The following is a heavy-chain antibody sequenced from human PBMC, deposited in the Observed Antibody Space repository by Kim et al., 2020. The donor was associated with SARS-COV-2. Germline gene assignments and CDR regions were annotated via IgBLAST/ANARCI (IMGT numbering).Heavy chain of an antibody. Sequence: TGHTNYNPSLKSRVTLSVDTSKNQCSLKLSSVTAADTAVYYCARGRAPDVWGQGTTVTVSS. V-gene: IGHV4-34*01. CDR2: TGHT. CDR3: ARGRAPDV. J-gene: IGHJ6*02.